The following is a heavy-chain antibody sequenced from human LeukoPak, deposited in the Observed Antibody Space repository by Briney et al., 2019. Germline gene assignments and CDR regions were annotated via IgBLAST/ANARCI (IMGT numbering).Heavy chain of an antibody. D-gene: IGHD5/OR15-5a*01. CDR2: ICGSGGST. J-gene: IGHJ3*02. CDR1: GFTFSSYA. Sequence: AGGSLRLSCAASGFTFSSYAMSWVRQAPGKGLEWVSAICGSGGSTYYADSAKGRFTISRDNAKNTLYLQMNSLRAEDTAVYHCAKGRKSVTFSNAFDIWGQGTMVTVSS. CDR3: AKGRKSVTFSNAFDI. V-gene: IGHV3-23*01.